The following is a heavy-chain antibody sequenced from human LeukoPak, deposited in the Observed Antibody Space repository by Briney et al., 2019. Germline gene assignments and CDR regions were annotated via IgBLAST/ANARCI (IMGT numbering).Heavy chain of an antibody. CDR2: ISGNGGNT. J-gene: IGHJ4*02. CDR3: AKVVISWGPTSQDY. Sequence: GGSLRLSCAASGFTFSSYAMSWVRQAPGKGLDWVSTISGNGGNTYYADSVKGRFTISRDNSKNTLYLQINTQRAEDMAVYYCAKVVISWGPTSQDYWGQGTLVTVSS. D-gene: IGHD6-13*01. V-gene: IGHV3-23*01. CDR1: GFTFSSYA.